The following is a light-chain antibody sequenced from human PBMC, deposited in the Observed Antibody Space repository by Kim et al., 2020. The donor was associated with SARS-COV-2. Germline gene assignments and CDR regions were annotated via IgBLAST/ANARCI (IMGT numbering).Light chain of an antibody. Sequence: QLVLTQSPSASASLGASVNLTCTLSSGHSSYAIAWHQQQPEKGPRFLMKLNSDGSHSKGDGIPDRFSGSSSGAERYLTISSLQSEDEADYYCQTWGTGIHWVFGGGTQLTVL. CDR3: QTWGTGIHWV. J-gene: IGLJ3*02. CDR1: SGHSSYA. CDR2: LNSDGSH. V-gene: IGLV4-69*01.